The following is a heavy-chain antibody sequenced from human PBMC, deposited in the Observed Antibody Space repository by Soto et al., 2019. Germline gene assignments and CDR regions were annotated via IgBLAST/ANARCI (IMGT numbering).Heavy chain of an antibody. Sequence: ASVKVSCKASGYTFTSYYMPKVRQAPGQGLEWLGIRNPSGGSTSYAQKFPGRVTMTRHTSASTVYMELSSLRSEDTAVYYCAIEDYYDRRTLGGGQGTLVTVSS. V-gene: IGHV1-46*01. CDR2: RNPSGGST. CDR3: AIEDYYDRRTLG. D-gene: IGHD3-22*01. J-gene: IGHJ4*02. CDR1: GYTFTSYY.